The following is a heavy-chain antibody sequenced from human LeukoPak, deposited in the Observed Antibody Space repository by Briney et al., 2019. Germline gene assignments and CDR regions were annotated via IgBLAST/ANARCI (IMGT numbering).Heavy chain of an antibody. CDR2: IYYSGST. V-gene: IGHV4-31*03. J-gene: IGHJ4*02. CDR1: GGSISSGGYY. D-gene: IGHD3-3*01. Sequence: SQTLSLTCTVSGGSISSGGYYWSWIRQHPGKGLEWIVYIYYSGSTYDNPSLKSRVTISVDTSKNQFTLKLSSVTAADTAVYYCARDLDGSGYYLDYWGQGTLVTVSS. CDR3: ARDLDGSGYYLDY.